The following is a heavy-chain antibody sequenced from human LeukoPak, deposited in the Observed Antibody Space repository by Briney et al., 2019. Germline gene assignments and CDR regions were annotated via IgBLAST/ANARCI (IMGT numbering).Heavy chain of an antibody. V-gene: IGHV3-33*06. CDR1: GFNFSSYG. Sequence: PGRSLRLSCAASGFNFSSYGMGWDRQAPGKGLVWVEDRWYDGSNKYYADSVKGRFTISRDNSKNTLYLQMNSLRAEDTAVYYCAKAMVRGVMGYYFDYWGQGTLVTVSS. CDR2: RWYDGSNK. D-gene: IGHD3-10*01. CDR3: AKAMVRGVMGYYFDY. J-gene: IGHJ4*02.